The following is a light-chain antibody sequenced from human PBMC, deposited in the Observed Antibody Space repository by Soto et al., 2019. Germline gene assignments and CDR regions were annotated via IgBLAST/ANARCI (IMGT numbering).Light chain of an antibody. J-gene: IGLJ1*01. CDR3: CSYVGGYSYV. Sequence: QSVLTQPRSVSGSPGQSVTVSCIGTSSDFGDYNSVSWYQQHPGKAPKLMIYDVSKRPSGVPDRFSGSKSGNTAPLTISGLQAEDEADYYCCSYVGGYSYVFGIGTKLTVL. CDR1: SSDFGDYNS. V-gene: IGLV2-11*01. CDR2: DVS.